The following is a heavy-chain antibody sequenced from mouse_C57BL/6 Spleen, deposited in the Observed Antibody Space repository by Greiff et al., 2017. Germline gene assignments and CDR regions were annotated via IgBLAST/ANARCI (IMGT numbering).Heavy chain of an antibody. J-gene: IGHJ2*01. CDR1: GFNIKDYY. CDR3: TTPYDSYCFAD. V-gene: IGHV14-1*01. Sequence: EVQLQESGAELVRPGASVKLSCTASGFNIKDYYMHWVKQRPEQGLEWIGKIDPEAGDTAYAPKFQGQATLPAAKSSNSAYLQLSSLTSEDAAVYYCTTPYDSYCFADWGQGTTLTVSS. D-gene: IGHD2-4*01. CDR2: IDPEAGDT.